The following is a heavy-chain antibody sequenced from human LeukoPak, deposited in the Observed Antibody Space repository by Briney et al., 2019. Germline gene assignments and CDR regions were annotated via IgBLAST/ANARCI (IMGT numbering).Heavy chain of an antibody. J-gene: IGHJ4*02. CDR1: GYTFTSYW. D-gene: IGHD6-13*01. CDR2: INPDGGST. V-gene: IGHV1-46*01. Sequence: GASVKVSCKASGYTFTSYWIQWVRQAPGQGLEWMGLINPDGGSTAYAHRFQGRVIMTRDTSTSTAYMDLSSLRSEDTAVYHCVRAPRNSSTMLGFWGQGTLVTISS. CDR3: VRAPRNSSTMLGF.